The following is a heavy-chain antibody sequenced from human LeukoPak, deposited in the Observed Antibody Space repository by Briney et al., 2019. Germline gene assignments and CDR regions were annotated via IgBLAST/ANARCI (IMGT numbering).Heavy chain of an antibody. Sequence: GGSLRLSCAASGFTFSNYVMHWVRQAPGTGLEWVAVMAHDGSKTYYADSVKGRFTISRDNSKNTLYLQMNSLRPEDTAVYYCAKDGADLRYWYFDLWGRGTLVTVSS. D-gene: IGHD3-16*01. V-gene: IGHV3-30*18. J-gene: IGHJ2*01. CDR3: AKDGADLRYWYFDL. CDR2: MAHDGSKT. CDR1: GFTFSNYV.